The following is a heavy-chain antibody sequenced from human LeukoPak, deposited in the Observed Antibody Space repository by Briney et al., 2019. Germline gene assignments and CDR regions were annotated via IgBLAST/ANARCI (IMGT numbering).Heavy chain of an antibody. CDR1: GGSLSGSY. V-gene: IGHV4-34*01. CDR3: ARARRDSGYYKVDY. Sequence: SETLSLTCAVYGGSLSGSYWSWIRQPPGKGLEWIGEIKHSGSANYNPSLKSRVTLSIDKSKNQFSLNLNSVTAAGTAVYYCARARRDSGYYKVDYWGQGTLVTVSS. CDR2: IKHSGSA. D-gene: IGHD3-3*01. J-gene: IGHJ4*02.